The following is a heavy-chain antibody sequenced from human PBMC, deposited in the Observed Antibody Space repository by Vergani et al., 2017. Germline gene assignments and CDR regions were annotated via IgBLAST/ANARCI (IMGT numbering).Heavy chain of an antibody. CDR2: ISSSRSYI. D-gene: IGHD6-19*01. CDR3: AKGVAGTSYWYSAL. J-gene: IGHJ2*01. CDR1: GVTFSSYS. Sequence: EVQPVESGGGLVKPGGSLRLSCAASGVTFSSYSMTWVREAPRKGLEWGSSISSSRSYIYYADSVKGRFSISRDNAKNSLYLQLNSLRAEDTAVYYCAKGVAGTSYWYSALWGRGTLVTVYS. V-gene: IGHV3-21*01.